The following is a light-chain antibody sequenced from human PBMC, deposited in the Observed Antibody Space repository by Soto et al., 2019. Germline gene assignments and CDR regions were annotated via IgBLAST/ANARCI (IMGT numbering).Light chain of an antibody. J-gene: IGKJ4*01. V-gene: IGKV3-11*01. CDR2: DTS. CDR1: QSVGGN. CDR3: QQRHIWPLT. Sequence: EIVLTQSPDSLSLSPGDRATLSCRASQSVGGNLAWYHQRPGQAPRLLIFDTSVTATGIPARFRGSGSETDLTLPISSLEPEDSAVYYCQQRHIWPLTFGGGTRLEIK.